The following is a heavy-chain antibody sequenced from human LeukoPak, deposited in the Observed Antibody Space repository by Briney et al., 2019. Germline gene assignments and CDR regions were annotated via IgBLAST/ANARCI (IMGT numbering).Heavy chain of an antibody. J-gene: IGHJ4*02. D-gene: IGHD3-3*01. CDR3: ARGVVGVIEVRVYYVDY. Sequence: SETLSLTCAVYGGSFSGYYWSWIRQPPGKGLEWIGEINHSGITNYNPSLKSRVTMSLDTSKSQFSLKLSPVTAADTALYYCARGVVGVIEVRVYYVDYWGQGTLVTVSS. CDR2: INHSGIT. V-gene: IGHV4-34*01. CDR1: GGSFSGYY.